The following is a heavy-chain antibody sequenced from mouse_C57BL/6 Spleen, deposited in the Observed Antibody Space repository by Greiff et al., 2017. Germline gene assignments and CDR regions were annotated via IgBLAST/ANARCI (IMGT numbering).Heavy chain of an antibody. D-gene: IGHD2-3*01. V-gene: IGHV14-4*01. J-gene: IGHJ3*01. CDR1: GFNIKDDY. CDR2: IDPENGDT. CDR3: TTGGWLLRQGFAY. Sequence: EVNVVESGAELVRPGASVKLSCTASGFNIKDDYMHWVKQRPEQGLEWIGWIDPENGDTEYASKFQGKATITADTSSNTAYLQLSSLTSEDTAVYYCTTGGWLLRQGFAYWGQGTLVTVSA.